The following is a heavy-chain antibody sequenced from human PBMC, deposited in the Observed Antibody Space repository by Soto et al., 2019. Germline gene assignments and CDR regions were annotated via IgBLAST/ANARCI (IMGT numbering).Heavy chain of an antibody. CDR3: ARGTWGSSDNWFDP. J-gene: IGHJ5*02. D-gene: IGHD6-6*01. CDR2: IYYSGST. V-gene: IGHV4-30-4*01. Sequence: TSETLSLTCTVSGGSISSGDYYWSWIRQPPGKGLEWIGYIYYSGSTYYNPSLKSRVTISVDTSKNQFSLKLSSVTAADTAVYYCARGTWGSSDNWFDPWGQGTLVTVSS. CDR1: GGSISSGDYY.